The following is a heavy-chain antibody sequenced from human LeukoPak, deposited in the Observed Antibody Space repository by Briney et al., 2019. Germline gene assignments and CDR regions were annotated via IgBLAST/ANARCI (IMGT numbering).Heavy chain of an antibody. V-gene: IGHV3-23*01. CDR1: GGSISSYY. CDR2: ISGSGGNT. Sequence: ETLSLTCTVSGGSISSYYWSWVRQAPGKGLEWVSAISGSGGNTYYADSVKGRFTISRDNSKNTLYLQMNSLRAEDTAIYYCANPPTVTSFGYWGQGTLVAVSS. D-gene: IGHD4-11*01. J-gene: IGHJ4*02. CDR3: ANPPTVTSFGY.